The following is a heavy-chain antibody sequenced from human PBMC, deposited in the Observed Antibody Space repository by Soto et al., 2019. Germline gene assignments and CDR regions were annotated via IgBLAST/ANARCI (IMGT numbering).Heavy chain of an antibody. CDR2: INHSGIT. Sequence: SETLSLTCAVYGGSFSDYYWSWIRQPPGKGLEWIGEINHSGITNYSPSLKSRVTMSVDTSKNQFSLKLTSVTAADTALYYCARFLFDRSDGDNRQYFYIWSQGTLVTVSS. CDR1: GGSFSDYY. J-gene: IGHJ4*01. V-gene: IGHV4-34*01. D-gene: IGHD3-10*01. CDR3: ARFLFDRSDGDNRQYFYI.